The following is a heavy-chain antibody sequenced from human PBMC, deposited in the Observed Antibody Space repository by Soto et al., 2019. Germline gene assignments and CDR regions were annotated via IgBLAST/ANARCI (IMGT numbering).Heavy chain of an antibody. CDR2: ISYDGNTR. D-gene: IGHD3-3*01. Sequence: QVQLVESGGGVVQPGRSLRLSCAASGFSFSNYAMHWVRQAPGKGLEGVAVISYDGNTRHYADSVKGRFTISRDNSKNTLILQMASLRAEDTAVYYCARDSYDFWSGYLTGGCMDVWGQGTTVTVSS. CDR3: ARDSYDFWSGYLTGGCMDV. CDR1: GFSFSNYA. V-gene: IGHV3-30-3*01. J-gene: IGHJ6*02.